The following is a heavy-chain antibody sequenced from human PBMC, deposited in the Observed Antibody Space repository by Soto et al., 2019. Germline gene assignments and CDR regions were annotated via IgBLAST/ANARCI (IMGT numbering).Heavy chain of an antibody. CDR2: FTSGGST. V-gene: IGHV3-23*04. J-gene: IGHJ4*02. Sequence: EVQLVESGGDLVQPGGSLRLSCAASGCIFSNYAMTWVRQAPGKGPEWVSTFTSGGSTYYRDTVKGRFTISRDNSQHPLYLQMNSLRAEDTAVYYCARTDKYNSQSSGWANRFDYWGQGTLVTVSS. CDR1: GCIFSNYA. CDR3: ARTDKYNSQSSGWANRFDY. D-gene: IGHD6-19*01.